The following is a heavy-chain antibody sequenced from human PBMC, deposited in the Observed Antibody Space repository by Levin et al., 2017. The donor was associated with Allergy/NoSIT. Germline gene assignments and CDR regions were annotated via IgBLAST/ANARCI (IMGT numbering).Heavy chain of an antibody. CDR3: ARDEMVHEIQYYYGIDV. D-gene: IGHD2-8*01. CDR1: GGSISSSSYY. Sequence: SETLSLTCTVSGGSISSSSYYWGWIRQAPGRGLEWIGNIYYSGSTYYNPSLRGRVTISVDTSKTQFSLRLTSVTAADTAIYYCARDEMVHEIQYYYGIDVWGQGTTVSVFS. J-gene: IGHJ6*02. CDR2: IYYSGST. V-gene: IGHV4-39*07.